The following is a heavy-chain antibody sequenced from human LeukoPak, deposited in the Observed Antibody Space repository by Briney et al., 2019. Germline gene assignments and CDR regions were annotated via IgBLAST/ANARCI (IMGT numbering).Heavy chain of an antibody. CDR3: AHKEYYALGSLGDSFDY. Sequence: SRPTLGNPTQTLTLTCTFSGFSLSTSGVGVGWIRQPPGKALEWLAVIYWDDDKRHSPSLKSRLTITKDTSKNQVVLTMPNMDPVDTATYYCAHKEYYALGSLGDSFDYWGQGTVVTVSS. V-gene: IGHV2-5*02. CDR1: GFSLSTSGVG. J-gene: IGHJ4*02. CDR2: IYWDDDK. D-gene: IGHD3-10*01.